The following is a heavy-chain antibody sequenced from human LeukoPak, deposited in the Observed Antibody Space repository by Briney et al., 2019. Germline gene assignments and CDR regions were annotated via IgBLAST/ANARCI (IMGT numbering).Heavy chain of an antibody. CDR3: AREAYCSTSCHEGANAFDI. D-gene: IGHD2-2*01. J-gene: IGHJ3*02. V-gene: IGHV1-2*04. Sequence: ASVKVSCKASGYTFTGYYMHWVRQAPGQGLEWMGWINPNSGGTNYAQKFQGWVTMTRDTSISTAYMELSRLRSDDTAVYYCAREAYCSTSCHEGANAFDIWGQGTMVTVSS. CDR1: GYTFTGYY. CDR2: INPNSGGT.